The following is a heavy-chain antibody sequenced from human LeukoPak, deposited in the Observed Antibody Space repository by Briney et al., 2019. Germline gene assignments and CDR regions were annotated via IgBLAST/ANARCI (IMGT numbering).Heavy chain of an antibody. CDR2: ISAYNGNT. CDR3: ASGETDTAMVTFDY. V-gene: IGHV1-18*01. D-gene: IGHD5-18*01. J-gene: IGHJ4*02. CDR1: GYTFTNYG. Sequence: ASVKVSCTASGYTFTNYGISWVRQAPGQGLEWMGWISAYNGNTNYAQKLQGRVTMTTDTSTSTAYMELRSLRSDDTAVYYCASGETDTAMVTFDYWGQGTLVTVSS.